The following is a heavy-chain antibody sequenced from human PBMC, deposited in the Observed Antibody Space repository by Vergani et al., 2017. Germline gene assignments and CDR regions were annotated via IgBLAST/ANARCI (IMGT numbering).Heavy chain of an antibody. CDR3: VKDAFERFGELSNWFDP. CDR2: ISYDGSNK. J-gene: IGHJ5*02. D-gene: IGHD3-10*01. Sequence: QVQLVESGGGVVQPGRSLRLSCAASGFTFSSYGMHWVRQAPGKGLEWVAVISYDGSNKYYADSVKGRFTIARDNSKNTLYLQMNSLRAEDTAVYYCVKDAFERFGELSNWFDPWGQGTLVTVSS. V-gene: IGHV3-30*18. CDR1: GFTFSSYG.